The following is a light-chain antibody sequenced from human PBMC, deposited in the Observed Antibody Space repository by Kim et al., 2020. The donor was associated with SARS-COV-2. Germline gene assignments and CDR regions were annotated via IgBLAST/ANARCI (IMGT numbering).Light chain of an antibody. CDR2: ANT. V-gene: IGLV1-40*01. CDR3: QSYDSSLSGVV. J-gene: IGLJ3*02. CDR1: SSNIGAPYD. Sequence: QRVTISCTGSSSNIGAPYDVHWYQQLPGTAPKLLIYANTHRPSGVPDRFSASTSGTSASLAITGLQAEDEADYYCQSYDSSLSGVVFGGGTKVTVL.